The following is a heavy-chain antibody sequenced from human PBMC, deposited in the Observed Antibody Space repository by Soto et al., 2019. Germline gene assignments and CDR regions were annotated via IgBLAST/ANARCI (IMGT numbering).Heavy chain of an antibody. CDR3: ASYVDTAMVTSYYYYGMDV. D-gene: IGHD5-18*01. V-gene: IGHV3-48*02. CDR2: ISSSSSTI. Sequence: HPGGSLRLSXAASGFTFSSYSMNWVRQAPGKGLEWVSYISSSSSTIYYADSVKGRFTISRDNAKNSLYLQMNSLRDEDTAVYYCASYVDTAMVTSYYYYGMDVWGQGTTVTVSS. CDR1: GFTFSSYS. J-gene: IGHJ6*02.